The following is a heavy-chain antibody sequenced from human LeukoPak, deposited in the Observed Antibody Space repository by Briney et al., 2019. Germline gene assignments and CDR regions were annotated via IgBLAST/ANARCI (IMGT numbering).Heavy chain of an antibody. D-gene: IGHD6-19*01. CDR3: ARDMYSSGRVPFDC. Sequence: ASVKVSCKASGYTFTGYYMHWVRQAPGQGLEWMGWINPNSGGTNYAQRFQGRVTMTRDTSISTAYMELSRLRSDDTAVYYCARDMYSSGRVPFDCWGQGTLVTVSS. CDR1: GYTFTGYY. V-gene: IGHV1-2*02. J-gene: IGHJ4*02. CDR2: INPNSGGT.